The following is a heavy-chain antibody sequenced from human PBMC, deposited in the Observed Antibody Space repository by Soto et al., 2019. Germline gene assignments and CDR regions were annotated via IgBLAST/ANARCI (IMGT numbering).Heavy chain of an antibody. Sequence: PGGSLRLSCAASGFTFSSYGMHWVRQAPGKGLEWVAVISYDGSNKYYADSVKGRFTISRDNSKNTLYLQMNSLRAEDTAVYYCAKLGVLAVASWGQGTLVTVSS. CDR1: GFTFSSYG. D-gene: IGHD6-19*01. J-gene: IGHJ5*02. CDR3: AKLGVLAVAS. V-gene: IGHV3-30*18. CDR2: ISYDGSNK.